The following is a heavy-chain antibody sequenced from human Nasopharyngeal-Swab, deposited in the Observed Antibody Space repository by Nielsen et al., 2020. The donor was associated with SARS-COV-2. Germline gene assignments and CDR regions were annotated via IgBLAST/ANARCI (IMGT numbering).Heavy chain of an antibody. Sequence: GSLRLSCAVYGGSFSGNYWSWIRQSPGKGLEWIGEINHSGSTNCKSSLKSRVTISVDTSNNQFSLKLRSVTAADTAVYYCARGNRGWHAAQKTYYYYGMDVWGQGTTVTVSS. J-gene: IGHJ6*02. CDR3: ARGNRGWHAAQKTYYYYGMDV. D-gene: IGHD6-19*01. CDR2: INHSGST. V-gene: IGHV4-34*01. CDR1: GGSFSGNY.